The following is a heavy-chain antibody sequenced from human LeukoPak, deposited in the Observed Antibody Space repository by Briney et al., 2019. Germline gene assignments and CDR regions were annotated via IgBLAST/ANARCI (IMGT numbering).Heavy chain of an antibody. CDR2: INSDGSAT. CDR3: ARVIRWFDA. Sequence: PGGSLRLSCAASGFTFSNYWMHWVRQAPGKGLVWVSRINSDGSATNYADSVKGRFTISRDNAKNTLYLQMNSLRAEDTAVYYCARVIRWFDAWGQGTLVTVSS. V-gene: IGHV3-74*01. CDR1: GFTFSNYW. J-gene: IGHJ5*02.